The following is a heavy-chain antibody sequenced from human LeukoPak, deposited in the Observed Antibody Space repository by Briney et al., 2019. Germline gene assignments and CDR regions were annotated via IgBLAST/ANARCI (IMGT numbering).Heavy chain of an antibody. CDR3: ARGPNSNWSGLDF. Sequence: KSGGSLRLSCAGSGFTFSSYSMNWVRQAPGKGLEWVSAISNNGGYTYYADSVQGRFTISRDNAKNTLYLQVNNLRAEDTAVYYCARGPNSNWSGLDFWGQGTLLTVSS. CDR2: ISNNGGYT. D-gene: IGHD6-6*01. J-gene: IGHJ4*02. CDR1: GFTFSSYS. V-gene: IGHV3-21*01.